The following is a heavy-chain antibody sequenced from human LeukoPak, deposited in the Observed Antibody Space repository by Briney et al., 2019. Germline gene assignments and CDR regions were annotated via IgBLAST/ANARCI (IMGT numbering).Heavy chain of an antibody. V-gene: IGHV3-66*01. CDR2: IYSGGST. CDR1: GFTVSSNH. J-gene: IGHJ5*02. Sequence: GGSLRLSCAASGFTVSSNHMSWVRQAPGKGLEWVSVIYSGGSTYYADSVKGRFTISRDNSKNTLYLQMNSLRAEDTAVYYCARELGYSSGWYLGGDNWFDPWGQGTLVTVSS. D-gene: IGHD6-19*01. CDR3: ARELGYSSGWYLGGDNWFDP.